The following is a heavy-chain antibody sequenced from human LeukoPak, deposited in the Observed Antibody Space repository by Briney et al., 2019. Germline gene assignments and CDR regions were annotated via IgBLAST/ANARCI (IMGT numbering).Heavy chain of an antibody. J-gene: IGHJ4*02. Sequence: ASVTVSCNASGYTFTYCYMHWLRQAPGQGLEWMGWINPDSGDTKYAQKFQGRVSMTRDTSISTAYMELSSLKFDDTAAYYCSRLNSSRPRLWGQGTLVTVSS. D-gene: IGHD6-13*01. V-gene: IGHV1-2*02. CDR3: SRLNSSRPRL. CDR2: INPDSGDT. CDR1: GYTFTYCY.